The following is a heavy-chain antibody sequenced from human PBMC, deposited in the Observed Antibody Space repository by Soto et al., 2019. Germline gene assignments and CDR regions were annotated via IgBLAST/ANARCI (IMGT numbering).Heavy chain of an antibody. CDR2: IYYSGST. J-gene: IGHJ4*02. V-gene: IGHV4-31*03. CDR3: ATFLVGAEGFYFDY. CDR1: GGSISSGGYY. D-gene: IGHD2-21*01. Sequence: ASETLSLTCTVSGGSISSGGYYWSWIRQHPGKGLEWIGYIYYSGSTYYNPSLKSRVTISVDTSKNQFSLKLSSVTAADTAVYYCATFLVGAEGFYFDYWGQGTLVTVSS.